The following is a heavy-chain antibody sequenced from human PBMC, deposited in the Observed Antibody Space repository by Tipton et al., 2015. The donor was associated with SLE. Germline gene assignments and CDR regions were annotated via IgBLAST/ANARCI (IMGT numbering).Heavy chain of an antibody. CDR3: ARVKTVAALDY. V-gene: IGHV4-59*11. CDR2: LYYSGST. J-gene: IGHJ4*01. Sequence: GLVKPSETLSLTCTVSGTSIDSHYWAWIRQSPGKGLEWIGYLYYSGSTNYNSSLKSRVTITVDTSKAQFSLRLTSVTAADTAVYYCARVKTVAALDYWGHGILVSVSS. CDR1: GTSIDSHY. D-gene: IGHD2-21*02.